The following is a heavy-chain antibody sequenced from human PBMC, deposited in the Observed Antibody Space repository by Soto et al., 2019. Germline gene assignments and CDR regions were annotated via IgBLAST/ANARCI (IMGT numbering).Heavy chain of an antibody. V-gene: IGHV4-30-2*01. CDR2: IYHSGST. J-gene: IGHJ5*02. Sequence: QLQLQESGSGLVKPSQTLSLTCAVSGGSISSGGYSWSWVRQPPGKGLEWIGYIYHSGSTYYNPSLKTRVTISVDRSKNQFSRKLSTLTSADTAVYYWARVPLPWGQGTLVTFAS. CDR1: GGSISSGGYS. CDR3: ARVPLP.